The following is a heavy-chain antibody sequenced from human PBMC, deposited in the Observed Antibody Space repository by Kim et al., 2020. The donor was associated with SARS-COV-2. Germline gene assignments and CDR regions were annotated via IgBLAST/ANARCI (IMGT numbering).Heavy chain of an antibody. CDR2: INTNTGNP. V-gene: IGHV7-4-1*02. Sequence: ASVKVSCKASGYTFTSYAMNWVRQAPGQGLEWMGWINTNTGNPTYAQGFTGRFVFSLDTSVSTAYLQISSLKAEDTAVYYCARGNLGALMAVAGVDFDYWGQGALVTVS. CDR3: ARGNLGALMAVAGVDFDY. J-gene: IGHJ4*02. D-gene: IGHD6-19*01. CDR1: GYTFTSYA.